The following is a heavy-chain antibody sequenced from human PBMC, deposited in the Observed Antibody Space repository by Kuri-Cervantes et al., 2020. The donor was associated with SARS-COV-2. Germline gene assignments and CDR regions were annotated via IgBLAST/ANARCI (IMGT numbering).Heavy chain of an antibody. Sequence: SQTLSLTCAVYGGSFSGYYWSWIRQPPGKGLEWIGEINHSGSTNYNPSLKSRVTISVDTSKNQFSLKLSSVTAADTAVYYCARGGYSGYEGWFDPRGQGTLVTVSS. J-gene: IGHJ5*02. V-gene: IGHV4-34*01. CDR2: INHSGST. CDR1: GGSFSGYY. CDR3: ARGGYSGYEGWFDP. D-gene: IGHD5-12*01.